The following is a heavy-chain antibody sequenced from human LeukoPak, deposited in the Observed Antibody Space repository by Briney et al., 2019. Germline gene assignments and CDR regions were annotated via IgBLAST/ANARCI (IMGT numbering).Heavy chain of an antibody. D-gene: IGHD2-15*01. J-gene: IGHJ4*02. CDR2: ISWNSGSI. V-gene: IGHV3-9*01. Sequence: GGSLRLSCAASGFTFDDYAMHWVRQAPGKGLEWVSGISWNSGSIGYADSVKGRFTISRDNAKNSLYLQMNSLRAEDTALYYCAKRSVVVVAATQFDYWGQGTLVTVSS. CDR3: AKRSVVVVAATQFDY. CDR1: GFTFDDYA.